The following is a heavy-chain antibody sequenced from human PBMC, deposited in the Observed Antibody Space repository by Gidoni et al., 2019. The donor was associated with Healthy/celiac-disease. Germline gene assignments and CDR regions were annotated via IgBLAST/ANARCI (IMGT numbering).Heavy chain of an antibody. J-gene: IGHJ4*02. Sequence: EVHLVESGGGLVKPGWSLRLSCAASGFTFSRYSMNWVRQAPGKGLEWVSSISSSSSYIYYADSVKGRFTISRDNAKNSLYLQMNSLRTEDTAVYYCARNYGGNSVDYWGQGTLVTVSS. D-gene: IGHD2-21*02. CDR2: ISSSSSYI. V-gene: IGHV3-21*01. CDR1: GFTFSRYS. CDR3: ARNYGGNSVDY.